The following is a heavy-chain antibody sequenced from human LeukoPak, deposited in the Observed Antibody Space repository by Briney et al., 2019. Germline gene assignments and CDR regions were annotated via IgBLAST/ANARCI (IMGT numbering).Heavy chain of an antibody. CDR3: ARDDYDFWSGYYRFDP. D-gene: IGHD3-3*01. Sequence: SETLSLTCTVSGDSISSGGYYWSWIRQPPGKGLEWIGYIYHSGTTYYNPSLKSRVTISVDTSKNQFSLKLSSVTAADTAVYYCARDDYDFWSGYYRFDPWGQGTLVTVSS. V-gene: IGHV4-30-2*01. CDR2: IYHSGTT. J-gene: IGHJ5*02. CDR1: GDSISSGGYY.